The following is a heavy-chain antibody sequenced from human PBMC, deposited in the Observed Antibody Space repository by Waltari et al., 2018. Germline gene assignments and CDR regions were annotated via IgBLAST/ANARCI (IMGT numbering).Heavy chain of an antibody. J-gene: IGHJ4*02. V-gene: IGHV1-2*02. Sequence: QVHLVQSGAEMKKPGASVKVSCTASGYTFTAYYIHWVRQSPGQGPEWMGWINPNSGDTYYAEDFQGRVTLTRDTSISTAYMELRSLTSDDTAVYFCARFIPDTYGPNERVLDSWGQGTLVTVSS. D-gene: IGHD4-17*01. CDR1: GYTFTAYY. CDR3: ARFIPDTYGPNERVLDS. CDR2: INPNSGDT.